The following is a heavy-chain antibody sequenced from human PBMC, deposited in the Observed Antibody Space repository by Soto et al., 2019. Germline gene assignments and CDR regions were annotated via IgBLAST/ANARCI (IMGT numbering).Heavy chain of an antibody. CDR1: GFSLSNARMG. Sequence: QVTLKESGPVLVKPTETLTLTCTVSGFSLSNARMGVSWIRQPPGKALEWLAHIFSNDEKSYSTSLKSRLTSSKDTSKSHVVLTMTNMDPVDTATYYCALAPTTTVTTRDSRGYYYGMDVWCQGTTVTVSS. J-gene: IGHJ6*02. V-gene: IGHV2-26*01. CDR2: IFSNDEK. D-gene: IGHD4-17*01. CDR3: ALAPTTTVTTRDSRGYYYGMDV.